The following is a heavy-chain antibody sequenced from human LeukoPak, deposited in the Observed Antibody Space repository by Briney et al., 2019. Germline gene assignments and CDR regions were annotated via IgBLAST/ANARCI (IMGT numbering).Heavy chain of an antibody. Sequence: PSETLSLTCTVSGYSISSGYYWGWIRQPPGKGLEWIGSIYHSGSTYYNPSLKSRVTISVDTSKNQFSLKLSSVTAADTAVYYCARDRRGIVGAKKGYDHNWFDPWGQGTLVTVSS. D-gene: IGHD1-26*01. CDR2: IYHSGST. CDR3: ARDRRGIVGAKKGYDHNWFDP. J-gene: IGHJ5*02. V-gene: IGHV4-38-2*02. CDR1: GYSISSGYY.